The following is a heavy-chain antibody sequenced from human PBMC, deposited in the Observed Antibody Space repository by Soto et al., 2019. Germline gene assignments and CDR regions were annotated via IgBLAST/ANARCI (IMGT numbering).Heavy chain of an antibody. D-gene: IGHD3-3*01. J-gene: IGHJ6*03. CDR1: GFTSSTYW. CDR3: ETFYVFGVVTGSGSDMGV. CDR2: IHQDGKKK. Sequence: EVQLVESGGELVQPGGSLRLSCAASGFTSSTYWMSWVRQSPGKGLECVANIHQDGKKKYYMDAVKDRFTISRDIARNLVFLQMNSLRAEDTAVYCCETFYVFGVVTGSGSDMGVWGKGTAVTVSS. V-gene: IGHV3-7*01.